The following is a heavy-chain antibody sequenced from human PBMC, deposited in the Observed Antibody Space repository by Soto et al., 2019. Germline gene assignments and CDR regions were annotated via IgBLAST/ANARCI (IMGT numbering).Heavy chain of an antibody. J-gene: IGHJ4*02. CDR2: IWYDGNNK. CDR3: ARLGVGGDYGADY. V-gene: IGHV3-33*01. Sequence: QVQLVESGGGVVQPGRSLRLSCAASGFTFSSYGMHWVRQAPGKGLEWGAVIWYDGNNKYYAESVKGRFTISRDNSVNTMYVQMSSLTADDTAVYYCARLGVGGDYGADYWGQGTLVTVSS. CDR1: GFTFSSYG. D-gene: IGHD2-21*02.